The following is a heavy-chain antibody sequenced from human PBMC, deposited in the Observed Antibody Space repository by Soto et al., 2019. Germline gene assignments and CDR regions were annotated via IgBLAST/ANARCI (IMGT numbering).Heavy chain of an antibody. CDR2: ISGSGGST. CDR1: GFTFSSYA. CDR3: AKDLGWEVVPAAKFHYYYYMDV. V-gene: IGHV3-23*01. Sequence: GGSLRLSCAASGFTFSSYAMSWVRQAPGKGLEWVSAISGSGGSTYYADSVKGRFTISRDNSKNTLYLQMNSLRAEDTAVYYCAKDLGWEVVPAAKFHYYYYMDVWGKGTTVTVSS. D-gene: IGHD2-2*01. J-gene: IGHJ6*03.